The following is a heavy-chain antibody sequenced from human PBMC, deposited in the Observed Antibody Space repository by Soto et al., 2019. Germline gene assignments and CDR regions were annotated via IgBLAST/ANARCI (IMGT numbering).Heavy chain of an antibody. CDR1: GASISDTIYY. Sequence: SETLSLTCTVSGASISDTIYYWGWIRQPPGKGLEWIGEINHSGSTNYNPSLKSRVTISVDTSKNQFSLKLSSVTAADTAVYYCARVFIVVVPAASPRGTNWFDPWGQGTLVTVSS. D-gene: IGHD2-2*01. V-gene: IGHV4-39*07. CDR2: INHSGST. J-gene: IGHJ5*02. CDR3: ARVFIVVVPAASPRGTNWFDP.